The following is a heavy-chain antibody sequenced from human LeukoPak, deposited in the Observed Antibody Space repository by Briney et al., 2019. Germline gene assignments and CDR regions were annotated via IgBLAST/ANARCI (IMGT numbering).Heavy chain of an antibody. J-gene: IGHJ4*02. CDR3: ARRLTSHEAFEY. CDR2: IYPGDSDT. Sequence: GESLKISWQGSEYTFSSYWLGWVRRMPGKGLEWMGNIYPGDSDTRYSPCFQCQDTIPADKSISTAYLQWSSLKISDTAIYYCARRLTSHEAFEYWGQGSLVTVSP. V-gene: IGHV5-51*01. CDR1: EYTFSSYW. D-gene: IGHD3-16*01.